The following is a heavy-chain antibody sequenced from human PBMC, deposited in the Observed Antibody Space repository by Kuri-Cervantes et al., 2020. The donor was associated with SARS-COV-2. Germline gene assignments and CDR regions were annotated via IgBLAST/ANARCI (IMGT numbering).Heavy chain of an antibody. CDR1: GFTFSSYA. Sequence: GESLKISCAASGFTFSSYAMHWVRQAPGKGLEYVSAISSNGGSTYYADSVKGRFTISRDNSKNTLYLQMGSLRSDDTAVYYCARDANTIFGVVIDAFDYWGQGTLVTVSS. CDR2: ISSNGGST. J-gene: IGHJ4*02. D-gene: IGHD3-3*01. V-gene: IGHV3-64*02. CDR3: ARDANTIFGVVIDAFDY.